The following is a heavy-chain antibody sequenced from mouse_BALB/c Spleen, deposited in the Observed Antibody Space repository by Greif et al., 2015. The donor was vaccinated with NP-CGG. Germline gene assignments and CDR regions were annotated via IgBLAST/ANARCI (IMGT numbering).Heavy chain of an antibody. CDR1: GFTFSSYG. CDR2: ISSNGGST. D-gene: IGHD1-1*02. J-gene: IGHJ2*01. V-gene: IGHV5-6-3*01. Sequence: EVQVVESGGGLVQPGGSLKLSCAASGFTFSSYGMSWVRQTPDERLELVATISSNGGSTYYPDSVKGRFTISRDNAKNTLYLQMSSLKSEDTAVYYCARDGGNFFDYWGQGTTLAVSS. CDR3: ARDGGNFFDY.